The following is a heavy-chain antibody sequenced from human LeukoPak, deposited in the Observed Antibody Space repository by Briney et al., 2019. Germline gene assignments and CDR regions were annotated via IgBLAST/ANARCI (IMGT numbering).Heavy chain of an antibody. J-gene: IGHJ4*02. CDR1: AGSIRSSSYY. V-gene: IGHV4-39*07. D-gene: IGHD6-13*01. CDR3: ARATLPRRWAY. CDR2: IYYSGST. Sequence: SETLSLTCTVSAGSIRSSSYYWGWIRQPPGKGLEWIGSIYYSGSTYYNPSLKSRVTISVDTSKNQFSLKLSSVTAADTAVYYCARATLPRRWAYWGQGTLVTVSS.